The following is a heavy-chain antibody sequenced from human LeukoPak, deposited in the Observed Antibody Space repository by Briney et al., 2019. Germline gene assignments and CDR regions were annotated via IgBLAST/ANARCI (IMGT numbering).Heavy chain of an antibody. J-gene: IGHJ2*01. CDR1: GFTVSSNY. D-gene: IGHD5-18*01. CDR2: IYSGGST. V-gene: IGHV3-53*01. Sequence: GGSLRLSCAASGFTVSSNYMSWVRQAPGKGLEWVSVIYSGGSTYYADSVKGRFTISRDNSKNTLYLQMNSLRAEDTAVYYCAREGPAMVHWYFDLWGRGTLVTVSS. CDR3: AREGPAMVHWYFDL.